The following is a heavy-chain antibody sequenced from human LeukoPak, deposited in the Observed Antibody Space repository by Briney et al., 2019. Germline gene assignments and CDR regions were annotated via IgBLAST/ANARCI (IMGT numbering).Heavy chain of an antibody. CDR2: ISANNGNT. CDR1: GYTLTDYY. CDR3: ARDKTGSTAAEE. J-gene: IGHJ4*02. V-gene: IGHV1-18*04. D-gene: IGHD6-13*01. Sequence: GASVKVSCKASGYTLTDYYLHWMRQAPGQGFQWMGWISANNGNTNYAQKVQGRVTMTTDTSTSTAYMELRSLRSDDTAIYYCARDKTGSTAAEEWGQGTLVIVSS.